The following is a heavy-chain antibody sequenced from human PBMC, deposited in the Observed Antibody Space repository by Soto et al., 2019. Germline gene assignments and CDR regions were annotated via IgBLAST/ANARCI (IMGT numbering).Heavy chain of an antibody. CDR1: GYTFTSYG. CDR3: ARALYASSGSWGFYFDS. J-gene: IGHJ4*02. V-gene: IGHV1-18*01. Sequence: GASLKVSCKASGYTFTSYGISWVRQAPGQGLEWMGWISAYNGNTNYAQKLQGRVTMTTDTSTSTAYMELRSLRSDDTAVYYCARALYASSGSWGFYFDSWGQGALVTVSS. D-gene: IGHD3-10*01. CDR2: ISAYNGNT.